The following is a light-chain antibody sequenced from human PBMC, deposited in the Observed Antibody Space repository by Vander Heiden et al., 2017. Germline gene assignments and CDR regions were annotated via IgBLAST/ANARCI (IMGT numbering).Light chain of an antibody. J-gene: IGLJ2*01. Sequence: QSALTQPASVSGSPGPSITISCTGTSSDVGGYNFVSWYQQHPGKVPKLLIYEVSNRPSGVSSRFSGSKSGNTASLTISGLQAEDESDYYCSSYVSSGTLVFGGGTKLTVL. CDR2: EVS. CDR1: SSDVGGYNF. V-gene: IGLV2-14*01. CDR3: SSYVSSGTLV.